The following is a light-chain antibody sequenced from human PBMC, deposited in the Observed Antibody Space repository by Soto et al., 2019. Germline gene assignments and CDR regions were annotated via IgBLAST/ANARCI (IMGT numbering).Light chain of an antibody. Sequence: DIQMTQSPSTLSASVGDRVTITCRPSESISTWLAWYQQKPGKAPKLLIYDASTLQTGVPSRFSGSGSGTKVTLTISSLQPGDFATYFCQHYNHYPFTFGQGTKLESK. CDR3: QHYNHYPFT. V-gene: IGKV1-5*01. CDR2: DAS. CDR1: ESISTW. J-gene: IGKJ2*01.